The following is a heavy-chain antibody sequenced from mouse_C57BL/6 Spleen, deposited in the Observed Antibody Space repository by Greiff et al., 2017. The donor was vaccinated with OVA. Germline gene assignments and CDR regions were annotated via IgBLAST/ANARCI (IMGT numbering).Heavy chain of an antibody. Sequence: VQLQQPGPELVKPGASVKLSCKASGYTFTSYWMHWVKQRPGQGLEWIGNINPSNGGTNYNEKFKSKATLTVDKSSSTAYMQLSSLTSEDSAVYYCARHDYFYYAMDYWGQGTSVTVSS. CDR3: ARHDYFYYAMDY. CDR2: INPSNGGT. CDR1: GYTFTSYW. D-gene: IGHD2-4*01. J-gene: IGHJ4*01. V-gene: IGHV1-53*01.